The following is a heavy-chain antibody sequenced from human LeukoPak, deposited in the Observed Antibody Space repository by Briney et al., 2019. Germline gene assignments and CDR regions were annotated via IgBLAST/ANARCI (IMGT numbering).Heavy chain of an antibody. D-gene: IGHD6-19*01. Sequence: HPGRSLRVSCAAPGFTFSSYAMHSVRQAPGKGLEWVAVISYDGSNKYYADSVKGRFTISRDNSKNTLYLQMNSLRAEDTAVYYRARGIRAAVAGTAFDYWGQGTLVTVS. V-gene: IGHV3-30-3*01. J-gene: IGHJ4*02. CDR3: ARGIRAAVAGTAFDY. CDR1: GFTFSSYA. CDR2: ISYDGSNK.